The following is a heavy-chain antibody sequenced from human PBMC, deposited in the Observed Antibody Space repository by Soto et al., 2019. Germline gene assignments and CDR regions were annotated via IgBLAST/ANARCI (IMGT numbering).Heavy chain of an antibody. Sequence: QVQLVESGGGVVQPGRSLRLSCAASGFTFSSHGMHWVRQAPGKGLEWVAVISYDGSNKYYADSVKGRFTISRDNSKNTLYLQMNSLRAEATAVYYCAKSLVGRYAAYYYYGMDVWGQGTTVTVSS. CDR3: AKSLVGRYAAYYYYGMDV. V-gene: IGHV3-30*18. CDR2: ISYDGSNK. CDR1: GFTFSSHG. J-gene: IGHJ6*02. D-gene: IGHD1-26*01.